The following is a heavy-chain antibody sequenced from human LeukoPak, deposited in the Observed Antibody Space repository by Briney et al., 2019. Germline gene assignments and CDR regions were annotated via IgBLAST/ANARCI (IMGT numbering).Heavy chain of an antibody. CDR3: ARALSYSSSWHSGDY. CDR2: IYYSGST. CDR1: GGSISSGDYY. V-gene: IGHV4-30-4*01. Sequence: SETLSLTCTVSGGSISSGDYYWSWIRQPPGKGLEWIGYIYYSGSTYYNPSLKSRVTISVDTSKNQFSLKLSSVTAADTAVYYCARALSYSSSWHSGDYWGQGTLVTVSS. D-gene: IGHD6-13*01. J-gene: IGHJ4*02.